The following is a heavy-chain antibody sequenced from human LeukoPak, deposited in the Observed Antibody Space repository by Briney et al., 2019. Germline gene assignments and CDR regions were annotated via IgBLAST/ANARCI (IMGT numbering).Heavy chain of an antibody. CDR1: GGSISSYF. J-gene: IGHJ6*03. CDR3: AGGYNYSYYYYMDV. Sequence: SETLSLTCTVSGGSISSYFWSWLRQPPGKGLEWIGSIYYSGSTNYNPSLKSRVTISVDTSKNQFSLKLSSVTAADTAVYYCAGGYNYSYYYYMDVWGKGTTVTVSS. D-gene: IGHD5-18*01. V-gene: IGHV4-59*01. CDR2: IYYSGST.